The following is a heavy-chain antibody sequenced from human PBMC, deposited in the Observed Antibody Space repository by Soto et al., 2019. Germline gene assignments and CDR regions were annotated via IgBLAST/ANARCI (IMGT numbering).Heavy chain of an antibody. J-gene: IGHJ4*02. D-gene: IGHD3-22*01. CDR2: ISGSGGST. CDR1: GFTFSSYA. CDR3: AKRMNYYDTSGSFLPTFDF. Sequence: EVQLLESGGGLVQPGGSLRLSCAASGFTFSSYAMSWVRQAPGKGLEWVSAISGSGGSTYYADSVKGRFTISRDNSKNTLYLQMNSLRAEDTAVYYCAKRMNYYDTSGSFLPTFDFWGQGTLVTVSS. V-gene: IGHV3-23*01.